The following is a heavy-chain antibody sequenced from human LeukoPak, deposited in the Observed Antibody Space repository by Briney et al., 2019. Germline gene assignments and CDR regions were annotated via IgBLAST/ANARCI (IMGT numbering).Heavy chain of an antibody. V-gene: IGHV1-69*04. D-gene: IGHD3-10*01. Sequence: SVKVSCKASGGIFSSYTISWVRQAPGQGLEWMGRIIPILGIANYAQKFQGRVTITADKSASTAYMELSSLRSEVTAVYYCARDRYGSGSYYNSFDYWGQGTLVTVSS. J-gene: IGHJ4*02. CDR3: ARDRYGSGSYYNSFDY. CDR2: IIPILGIA. CDR1: GGIFSSYT.